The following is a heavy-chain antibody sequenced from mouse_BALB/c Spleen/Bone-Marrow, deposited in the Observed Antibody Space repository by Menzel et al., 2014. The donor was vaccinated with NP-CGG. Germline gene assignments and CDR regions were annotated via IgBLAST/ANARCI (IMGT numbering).Heavy chain of an antibody. CDR2: IDPANGNT. J-gene: IGHJ3*01. D-gene: IGHD1-1*01. CDR1: GFNIKDTY. Sequence: EVKLMESGAELVKPGASVKLSCTASGFNIKDTYMHWVKQRPEQGLECIGRIDPANGNTKYDPKFQGKATITADTSSNTAYLQLSSLTSEDTAVYYCARYNYGSSQFAYWGQGTLVTVSA. V-gene: IGHV14-3*02. CDR3: ARYNYGSSQFAY.